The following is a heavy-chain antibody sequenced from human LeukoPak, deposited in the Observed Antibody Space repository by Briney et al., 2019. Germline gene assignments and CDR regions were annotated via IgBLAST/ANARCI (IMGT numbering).Heavy chain of an antibody. CDR2: IYYSGST. V-gene: IGHV4-59*01. Sequence: SETLSLTXTVSGGSISSYYWSWIRQPPGKGLEWIGYIYYSGSTNYNPSLKSRVTISVDTSKNQFSLKLSSVTAADTAVYYCAGTYNWFDPWGQGTLVTVSS. J-gene: IGHJ5*02. CDR3: AGTYNWFDP. CDR1: GGSISSYY.